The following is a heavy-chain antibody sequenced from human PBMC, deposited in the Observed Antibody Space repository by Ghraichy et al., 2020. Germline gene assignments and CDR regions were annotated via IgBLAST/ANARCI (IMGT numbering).Heavy chain of an antibody. CDR3: ARSRLRGRFDY. J-gene: IGHJ4*02. CDR1: GGSFSSYY. CDR2: INHSGST. Sequence: SETLSLTCAVYGGSFSSYYWSWIRQPPGKGLEWIGEINHSGSTNYNPSLKSRVTISVDTSKNQFSLKLSSVTAADTAVYYCARSRLRGRFDYWGQGTLVTVSS. V-gene: IGHV4-34*01.